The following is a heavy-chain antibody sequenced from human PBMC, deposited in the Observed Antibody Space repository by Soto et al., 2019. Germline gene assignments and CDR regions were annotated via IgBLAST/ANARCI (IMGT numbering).Heavy chain of an antibody. Sequence: EVQLLQSGGGLGQPGGSLTLSCAASGFTFNNFAMTWVRQAPGKGLEWVSSVSSGGDNTWYADSVKGRFTISRDNPKNTLYPHMNILSAADTAVYYCAKVQLPHSNYGGGYLLDFWGQGTLVTVSS. CDR2: VSSGGDNT. V-gene: IGHV3-23*01. D-gene: IGHD4-4*01. CDR3: AKVQLPHSNYGGGYLLDF. J-gene: IGHJ4*02. CDR1: GFTFNNFA.